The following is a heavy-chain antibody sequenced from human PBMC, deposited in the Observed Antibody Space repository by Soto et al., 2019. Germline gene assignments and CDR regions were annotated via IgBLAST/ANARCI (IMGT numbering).Heavy chain of an antibody. V-gene: IGHV2-5*02. D-gene: IGHD6-19*01. Sequence: QITLKESGPTLVKPTQTLTLTCTFSGFSLSTSGVGVGWIRQPPGKALEWLALIYWDDDKRYSASLKSRLTITKDTSKNQVVLTMTNMDPVDTATYYCARKPAEYSSGWHYYYYGMDVWGQGTTVTVSS. CDR1: GFSLSTSGVG. CDR3: ARKPAEYSSGWHYYYYGMDV. CDR2: IYWDDDK. J-gene: IGHJ6*02.